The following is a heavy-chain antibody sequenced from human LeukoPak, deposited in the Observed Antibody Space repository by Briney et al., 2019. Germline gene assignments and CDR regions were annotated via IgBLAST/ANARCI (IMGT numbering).Heavy chain of an antibody. CDR2: IYISEST. D-gene: IGHD1-26*01. V-gene: IGHV4-4*07. CDR3: ARWENFYYYMDV. Sequence: SETLSLTCTVSGGSINSYYWNWVRQPAGKGLEWIGRIYISESTNYNPSLKSRVIMSIDTSKNQFSLRLTSVTAADTAVFYCARWENFYYYMDVWGKGTTVTVSS. CDR1: GGSINSYY. J-gene: IGHJ6*03.